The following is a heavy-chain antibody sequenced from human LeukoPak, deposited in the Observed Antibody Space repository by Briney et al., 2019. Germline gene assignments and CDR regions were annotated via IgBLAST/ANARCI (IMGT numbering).Heavy chain of an antibody. CDR1: GFTFSSYA. J-gene: IGHJ5*02. CDR3: AKGGLVHRFDP. V-gene: IGHV3-23*01. Sequence: GGSLRLSCAASGFTFSSYAMSWVRQGPGEGLEWVSAISGGGDMTHYTDSVKGRFTISRDNSRNVLYLQMNSLRADDTAVYYCAKGGLVHRFDPWGQGTLVTVSS. CDR2: ISGGGDMT.